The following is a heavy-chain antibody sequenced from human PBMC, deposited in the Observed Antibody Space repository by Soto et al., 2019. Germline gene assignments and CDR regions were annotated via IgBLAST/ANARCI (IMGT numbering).Heavy chain of an antibody. Sequence: QVQLVESGGGVVQPGRSLRLSCAASGFTFSSYAMHWVRQAPGKGLEWVAVISYDGSNKYYADSVKGRFTISRDNSKNTLYLQMNSLRAADTAVYYCARAHGPSGYSPKGLDYWGQGTLVTVSS. CDR1: GFTFSSYA. CDR2: ISYDGSNK. CDR3: ARAHGPSGYSPKGLDY. J-gene: IGHJ4*02. V-gene: IGHV3-30-3*01. D-gene: IGHD3-22*01.